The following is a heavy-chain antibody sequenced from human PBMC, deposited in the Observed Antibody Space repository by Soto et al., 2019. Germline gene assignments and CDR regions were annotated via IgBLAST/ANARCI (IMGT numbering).Heavy chain of an antibody. V-gene: IGHV4-34*01. CDR3: ASKGFPSRVPLPLEDYYYYMDV. D-gene: IGHD3-10*01. CDR1: GGSFSGYY. J-gene: IGHJ6*03. Sequence: SETLSLTCAVYGGSFSGYYWSWIRQPPGKGLEWIGEINHSGSTNYNPSLKSRVTISVDTSKNQFSLKLSSVTAADTAVYYCASKGFPSRVPLPLEDYYYYMDVWGKGTTVTVSS. CDR2: INHSGST.